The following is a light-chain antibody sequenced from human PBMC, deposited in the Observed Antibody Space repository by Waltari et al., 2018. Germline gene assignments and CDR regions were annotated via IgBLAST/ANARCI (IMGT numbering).Light chain of an antibody. V-gene: IGKV3-15*01. J-gene: IGKJ4*01. Sequence: EIVLTQSPATLSVSPGERATLSCRASQSVSGSLAWYQQKPGQASRLLIYGASTRATGIPARFSGSWSGATYTLTISSLQSEDFAVYYCQQYHNWPPLTFGGGTNVEIK. CDR1: QSVSGS. CDR3: QQYHNWPPLT. CDR2: GAS.